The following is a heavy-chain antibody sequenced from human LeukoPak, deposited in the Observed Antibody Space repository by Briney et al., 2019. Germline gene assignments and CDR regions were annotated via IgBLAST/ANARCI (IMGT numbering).Heavy chain of an antibody. CDR1: GFDFSIYG. V-gene: IGHV3-21*01. Sequence: GGSLRLSCAASGFDFSIYGMNWVRQAPGKGLEWVSSINSRGNYIYYSDSLKGRFTISRDNARSSLYLQMSSLRAEDTAVYYCARGSYSGGFDYWGQGTLVTVSS. D-gene: IGHD1-26*01. CDR2: INSRGNYI. J-gene: IGHJ4*02. CDR3: ARGSYSGGFDY.